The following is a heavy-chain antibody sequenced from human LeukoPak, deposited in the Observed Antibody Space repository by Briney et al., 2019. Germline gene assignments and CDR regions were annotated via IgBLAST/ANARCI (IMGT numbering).Heavy chain of an antibody. Sequence: SETLSLTCTVSGGSISSYYWSWIRQPPGKGLEWIGYIYYSGSTTYNPSLKSRVTISVDTSKNQFSLKLSSVTAADTAVYYCAREPQSGWFDPWGQGTLVTVSS. CDR1: GGSISSYY. J-gene: IGHJ5*02. CDR2: IYYSGST. CDR3: AREPQSGWFDP. V-gene: IGHV4-59*01.